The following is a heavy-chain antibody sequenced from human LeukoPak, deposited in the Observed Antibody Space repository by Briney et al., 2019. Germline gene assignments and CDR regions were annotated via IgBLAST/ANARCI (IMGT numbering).Heavy chain of an antibody. D-gene: IGHD3-3*01. CDR1: GFTFSSYA. CDR2: ISGSGGST. V-gene: IGHV3-23*01. Sequence: GGSLRLSCAASGFTFSSYAMSWVRQAPGKGLEWVSAISGSGGSTYYADSVKGRFTISRDNSKNTLYLQMNSLRAEDTAVYYCAKGLLPWSGYHALFDYWGQGTLVTVSS. J-gene: IGHJ4*02. CDR3: AKGLLPWSGYHALFDY.